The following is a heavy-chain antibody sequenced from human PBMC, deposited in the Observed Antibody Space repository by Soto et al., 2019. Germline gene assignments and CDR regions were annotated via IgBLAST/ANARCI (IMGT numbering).Heavy chain of an antibody. D-gene: IGHD2-2*02. J-gene: IGHJ4*02. CDR1: GGSFSGYY. Sequence: QVQLQQWGAGLLKPSETLSLTCAVYGGSFSGYYWSWIRQPPGKGLEWIGEINHSGSTNYNPSLKSRVTISVDTSKNQFSLKLSAVTAADTAVYYCARGQVNQLLYASWGSQTFDYWGQGTLVTVSS. CDR2: INHSGST. V-gene: IGHV4-34*01. CDR3: ARGQVNQLLYASWGSQTFDY.